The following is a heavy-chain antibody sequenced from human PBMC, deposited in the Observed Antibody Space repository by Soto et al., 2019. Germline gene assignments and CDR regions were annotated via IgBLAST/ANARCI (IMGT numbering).Heavy chain of an antibody. J-gene: IGHJ4*02. CDR3: ARGPSGDKVDY. CDR1: GGSISSGDYN. Sequence: QVLLQESGPGLVKPSQTLSLTCTVSGGSISSGDYNWSWIRQSPGKGLEWIGHIYDSGSTYNNPSLQSRVTISVDTSKNQFSLILSSVTAADTAVYYCARGPSGDKVDYWGQGTLVTVSS. CDR2: IYDSGST. V-gene: IGHV4-30-4*01. D-gene: IGHD7-27*01.